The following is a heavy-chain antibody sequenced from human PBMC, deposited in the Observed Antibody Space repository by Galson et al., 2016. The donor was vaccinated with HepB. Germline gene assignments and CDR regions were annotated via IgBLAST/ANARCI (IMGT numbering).Heavy chain of an antibody. CDR1: GVSLSSYY. Sequence: SETLSLTCTVSGVSLSSYYWSWIRQPPGKGLEWIGYIYYSGGRTNYNPSLKSRVTISVDTLKNQFSLKLSSVTAADTAVYFCARVRIAVAENSYFFDSWGQGTLVTVSS. D-gene: IGHD6-19*01. CDR2: IYYSGGRT. J-gene: IGHJ4*02. V-gene: IGHV4-59*01. CDR3: ARVRIAVAENSYFFDS.